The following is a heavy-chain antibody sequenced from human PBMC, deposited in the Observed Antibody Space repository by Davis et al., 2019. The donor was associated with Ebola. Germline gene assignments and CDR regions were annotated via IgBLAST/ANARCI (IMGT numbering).Heavy chain of an antibody. V-gene: IGHV3-7*01. CDR2: IKEDGSEK. Sequence: GESLKISCVASGFTFSSYGMNWVRQAPGKDLEWVANIKEDGSEKYYVDSVKGRFTISKDNAKNSLFLQMNSLRVEDTAVYYCAKDRCSGGSCYYFDYWGQGTLVTVSS. CDR1: GFTFSSYG. J-gene: IGHJ4*02. D-gene: IGHD2-15*01. CDR3: AKDRCSGGSCYYFDY.